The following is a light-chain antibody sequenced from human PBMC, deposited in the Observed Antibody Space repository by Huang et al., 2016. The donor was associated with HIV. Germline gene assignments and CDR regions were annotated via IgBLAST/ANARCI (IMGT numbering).Light chain of an antibody. CDR3: QHYYTTPPT. CDR1: QGISNS. V-gene: IGKV1-NL1*01. CDR2: AAS. Sequence: DIQMTQSPSSLSASVGDRVTTTCRASQGISNSLAWYQQKPGKAPNLLVYAASRWESGVPSRFSGSGFGTDFTLTISSLQPEDFATYYCQHYYTTPPTFGGGTKVEIK. J-gene: IGKJ4*01.